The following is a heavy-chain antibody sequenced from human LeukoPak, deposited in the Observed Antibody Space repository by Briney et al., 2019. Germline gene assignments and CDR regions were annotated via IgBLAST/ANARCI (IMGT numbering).Heavy chain of an antibody. CDR3: ARDVYDSSGSYFWYFDL. CDR1: GFTLNNHA. D-gene: IGHD3-22*01. CDR2: VSWNSASI. V-gene: IGHV3-9*01. Sequence: GGSLRLSCAASGFTLNNHAMHWVRHAPGKGLEWVSSVSWNSASIGYADSVKGRFTVSRDNAKNSLYLQMTGLRPEDTAFYYCARDVYDSSGSYFWYFDLWGRGTLVTVSS. J-gene: IGHJ2*01.